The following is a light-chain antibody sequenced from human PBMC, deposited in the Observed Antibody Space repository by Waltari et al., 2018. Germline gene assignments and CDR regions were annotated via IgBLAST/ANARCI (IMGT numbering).Light chain of an antibody. J-gene: IGLJ3*02. CDR2: EDD. V-gene: IGLV6-57*03. CDR1: SGSIAHNY. CDR3: QSYDSDNPWV. Sequence: FMLTQPHSVSESPGKTVTISCTRISGSIAHNYIQWYQQRPGRVPTTVIYEDDQRPSGVPDRLSGSIERSSNSASLTISGLTTEDEADYYCQSYDSDNPWVFGGGTKLTVL.